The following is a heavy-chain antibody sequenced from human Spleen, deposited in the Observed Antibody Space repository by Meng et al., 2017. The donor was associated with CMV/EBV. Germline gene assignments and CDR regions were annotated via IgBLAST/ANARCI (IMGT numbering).Heavy chain of an antibody. CDR2: ISVYKGDT. J-gene: IGHJ5*02. CDR1: GYVFTSYD. Sequence: ASVKVSCKTSGYVFTSYDINWVRQASGQGLEWIGWISVYKGDTNYAQQVQGRVTLTTDTSTRTAYLELRSLRSDDTAVYYCARSRVGAWTWFDPWGQGTLVTVSS. D-gene: IGHD1-26*01. CDR3: ARSRVGAWTWFDP. V-gene: IGHV1-18*01.